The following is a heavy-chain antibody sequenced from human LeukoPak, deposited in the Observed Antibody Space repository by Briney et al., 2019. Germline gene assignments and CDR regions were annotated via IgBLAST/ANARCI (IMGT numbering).Heavy chain of an antibody. CDR1: GITLANYG. V-gene: IGHV3-23*01. D-gene: IGHD6-19*01. CDR2: VSGSGGST. CDR3: AKQIAVAGMYYYYGMDV. Sequence: GGSLRLSCVVSGITLANYGMSWVRQAPGKGLEWVAGVSGSGGSTNYADSVKGRFTISRDNPKNTLYLQMNSLRAEDTAVYYCAKQIAVAGMYYYYGMDVWGQGTTVTVSS. J-gene: IGHJ6*02.